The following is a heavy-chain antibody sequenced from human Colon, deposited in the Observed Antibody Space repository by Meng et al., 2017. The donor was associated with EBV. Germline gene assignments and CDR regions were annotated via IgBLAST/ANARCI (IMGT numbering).Heavy chain of an antibody. J-gene: IGHJ2*01. CDR2: IYYSGSA. V-gene: IGHV4-31*03. D-gene: IGHD4-17*01. CDR3: ASLYGDSSVWYLDL. CDR1: GGSISSGNHY. Sequence: QGQLQVSRPGLVKPLQTLSLTCTVSGGSISSGNHYWSWIRQHPGKGLEYIGYIYYSGSACYNPSLKSRVIISVDTSKNKFSLRLNSVTAADTAVYYCASLYGDSSVWYLDLWGRGTLVTVSS.